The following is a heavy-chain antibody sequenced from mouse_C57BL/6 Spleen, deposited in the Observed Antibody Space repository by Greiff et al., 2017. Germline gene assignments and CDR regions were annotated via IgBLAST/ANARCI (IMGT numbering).Heavy chain of an antibody. J-gene: IGHJ1*03. CDR2: IYPGDGAT. CDR3: ARRGIYYDYDEYFDV. CDR1: GYAFSSYW. D-gene: IGHD2-4*01. Sequence: VQLQQSGAELVKPGASVKISCKASGYAFSSYWMNWVKQRPGKGLEWIGQIYPGDGATNYNGKFKGKATLTADKSSSTAYMQLSSLTSEDSAVYFCARRGIYYDYDEYFDVWGTGTTVTVSS. V-gene: IGHV1-80*01.